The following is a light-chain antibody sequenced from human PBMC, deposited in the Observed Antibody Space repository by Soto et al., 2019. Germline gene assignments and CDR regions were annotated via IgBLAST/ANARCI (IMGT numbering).Light chain of an antibody. CDR1: QGVGGW. CDR3: QQTHSLPLS. J-gene: IGKJ3*01. Sequence: IQMTQSPSSVSASVEDRVTMTCRASQGVGGWLAWYQQKPGKVPKVLIYATSSLHSGVPSRFSASGSGTDFTLSISSLQPEDFATYCQQTHSLPLSFGPGTKVDIK. V-gene: IGKV1-12*01. CDR2: ATS.